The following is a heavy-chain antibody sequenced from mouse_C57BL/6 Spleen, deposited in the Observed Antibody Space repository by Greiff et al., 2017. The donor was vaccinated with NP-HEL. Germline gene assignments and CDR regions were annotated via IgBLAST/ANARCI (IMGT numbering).Heavy chain of an antibody. CDR3: ARVYGSSYGFAY. Sequence: QVQLQQSGAELVRPGTSVKVSCKASGYAFTNYLIEWVKQRPGQSLEWIGVINPGSGGTNYNEKFKGKATLTADKSSSTAYMQLSSLTSEDSAVYFCARVYGSSYGFAYWGQGTLVTVSA. D-gene: IGHD1-1*01. V-gene: IGHV1-54*01. CDR1: GYAFTNYL. J-gene: IGHJ3*01. CDR2: INPGSGGT.